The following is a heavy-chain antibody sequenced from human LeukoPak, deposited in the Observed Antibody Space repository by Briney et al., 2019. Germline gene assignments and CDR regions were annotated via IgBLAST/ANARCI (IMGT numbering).Heavy chain of an antibody. V-gene: IGHV4-59*01. CDR2: IYYSGST. CDR1: GGSISSYY. D-gene: IGHD1-26*01. Sequence: SETLSLTCTVSGGSISSYYWSWIRQPPGKGLEWIGYIYYSGSTNYNPSLKSRVTISVDTSKNQFSLKLSSVTAADTAVYYCARVTGGRGVVDWGQGTLVTVSS. J-gene: IGHJ4*02. CDR3: ARVTGGRGVVD.